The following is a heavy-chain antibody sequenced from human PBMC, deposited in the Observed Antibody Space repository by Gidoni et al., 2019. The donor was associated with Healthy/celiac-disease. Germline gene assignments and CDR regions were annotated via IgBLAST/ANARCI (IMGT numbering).Heavy chain of an antibody. Sequence: VQLVESGGGLVKPGGSLRLSCAPSGFPSSDYYMSWIRQAPGKGLEWVSYISSSGSTIYYADSVKGRFTISRDNAKNSLYLQMNSLRAEDTAVYYCARGTLPGIAVQTLDYWGQGTLVTVSS. CDR1: GFPSSDYY. V-gene: IGHV3-11*01. CDR2: ISSSGSTI. J-gene: IGHJ4*02. CDR3: ARGTLPGIAVQTLDY. D-gene: IGHD6-19*01.